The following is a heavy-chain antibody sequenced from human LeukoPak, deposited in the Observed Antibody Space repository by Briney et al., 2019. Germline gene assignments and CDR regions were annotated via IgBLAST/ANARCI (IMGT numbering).Heavy chain of an antibody. Sequence: GGSLRLSCAASGFTFSSYAMSWVRQAPGKGLEWVSGINWNGGSTGYADSVKGRFTISRDNAKNSLYLQMNSLRAEDTALYHCARGLEYSSRGDAFDIWGQGTMVTVSS. D-gene: IGHD6-6*01. CDR1: GFTFSSYA. CDR3: ARGLEYSSRGDAFDI. CDR2: INWNGGST. V-gene: IGHV3-20*01. J-gene: IGHJ3*02.